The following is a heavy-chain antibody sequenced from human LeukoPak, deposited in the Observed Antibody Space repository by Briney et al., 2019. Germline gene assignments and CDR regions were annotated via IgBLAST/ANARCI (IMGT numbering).Heavy chain of an antibody. J-gene: IGHJ5*02. Sequence: GGSLRLSCAASGFTFSSYEMNWVRQAPGKGLEWVSYISSSGSTIYYADSVKGRFTISRDNAKNSLYLQMNSLRAEDTAVYYCERGTRIVVVVAARGWFDPWGQGTLVTVSS. V-gene: IGHV3-48*03. CDR3: ERGTRIVVVVAARGWFDP. D-gene: IGHD2-15*01. CDR1: GFTFSSYE. CDR2: ISSSGSTI.